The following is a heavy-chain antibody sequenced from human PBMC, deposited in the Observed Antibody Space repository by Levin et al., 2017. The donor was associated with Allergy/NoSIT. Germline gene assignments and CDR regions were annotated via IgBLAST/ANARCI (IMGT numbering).Heavy chain of an antibody. Sequence: GASVKVSCKASGYTFSDHHMHWVRQAPGQGLEWMGLINPNRGGTNYAQKFQGRVTMTRDTSISAAYLELSRLTSDDTGVYFCATGASAALDYWGQGTLVIVSS. CDR3: ATGASAALDY. CDR2: INPNRGGT. J-gene: IGHJ4*02. CDR1: GYTFSDHH. V-gene: IGHV1-2*05. D-gene: IGHD7-27*01.